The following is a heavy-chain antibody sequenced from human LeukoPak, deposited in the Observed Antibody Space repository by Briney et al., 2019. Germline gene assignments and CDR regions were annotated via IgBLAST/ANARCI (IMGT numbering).Heavy chain of an antibody. Sequence: GGSLRLSCAASGFTFSSYGVHWVRQAPGKGLEWVAVTWYDGSNKYYADSVKGRFTISRDNPKNTLYLKMNSLRVEDTAVYYCARVHWGNDYLNAFDIWGQGTMVTVSS. D-gene: IGHD3-16*01. V-gene: IGHV3-33*01. J-gene: IGHJ3*02. CDR2: TWYDGSNK. CDR1: GFTFSSYG. CDR3: ARVHWGNDYLNAFDI.